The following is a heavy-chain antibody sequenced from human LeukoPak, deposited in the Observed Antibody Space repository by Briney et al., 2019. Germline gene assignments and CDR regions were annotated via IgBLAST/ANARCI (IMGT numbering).Heavy chain of an antibody. D-gene: IGHD3-16*01. J-gene: IGHJ3*02. CDR3: ARDDALGDNALDI. CDR1: GFTFSSYG. Sequence: HTGGSLRLSCAASGFTFSSYGMHWVRQAPGKVLEWVAVILNDGSQEKYVDSVKGRFTISRDNSKNTLFLQMNSLRAEDTAVYYCARDDALGDNALDIWGQGTMVTVSS. V-gene: IGHV3-33*01. CDR2: ILNDGSQE.